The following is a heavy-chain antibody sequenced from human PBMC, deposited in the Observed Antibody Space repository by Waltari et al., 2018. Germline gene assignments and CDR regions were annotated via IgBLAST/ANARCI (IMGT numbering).Heavy chain of an antibody. V-gene: IGHV3-66*01. CDR1: GFNVSEEF. J-gene: IGHJ6*02. D-gene: IGHD2-2*01. Sequence: VQLVDSGGALIQPGGSLRLSSAAAGFNVSEEFMTWVRQAPGKGLEWVSMIYKDGTTKYADSVKGRFTSSRDTSENTVHLEMNSLRAEDTAVYYCARDLIEPAAIGNYYYGMDVWGQGTTVTVSS. CDR2: IYKDGTT. CDR3: ARDLIEPAAIGNYYYGMDV.